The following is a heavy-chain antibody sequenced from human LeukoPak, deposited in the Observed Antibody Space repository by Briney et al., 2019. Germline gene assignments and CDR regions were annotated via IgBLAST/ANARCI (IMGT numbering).Heavy chain of an antibody. Sequence: PGGSLRLSCAASGFTVSRNYMSWVRQAPGKGLEWVSATYSGGSTYYADSVKGRFTVSSDSSENTLYLQMNGLKAEDTAIYYCARAQDYCSGSTCYGYFQYWGQGTLVTVSS. CDR2: TYSGGST. J-gene: IGHJ1*01. D-gene: IGHD2-15*01. CDR1: GFTVSRNY. V-gene: IGHV3-53*01. CDR3: ARAQDYCSGSTCYGYFQY.